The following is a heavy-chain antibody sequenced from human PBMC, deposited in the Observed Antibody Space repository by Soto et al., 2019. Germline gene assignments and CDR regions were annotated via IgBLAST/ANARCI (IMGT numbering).Heavy chain of an antibody. V-gene: IGHV3-7*01. J-gene: IGHJ4*02. CDR2: IKQDGSEK. CDR3: ARDFMITFGGVIASYYFDY. CDR1: GFTFSSFW. D-gene: IGHD3-16*02. Sequence: PGGSLRLSCAASGFTFSSFWMSWVRQAPGKGLEWVANIKQDGSEKYYVDSVKGRFTISRDNAKNSLYLQMNSLRAEDTAVYCWARDFMITFGGVIASYYFDYWGQGTLVTVSS.